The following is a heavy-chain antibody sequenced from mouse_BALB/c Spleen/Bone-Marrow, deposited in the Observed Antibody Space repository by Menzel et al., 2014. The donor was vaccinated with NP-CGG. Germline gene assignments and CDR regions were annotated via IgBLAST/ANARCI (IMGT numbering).Heavy chain of an antibody. J-gene: IGHJ4*01. CDR3: VRHDYGSSYAMDY. V-gene: IGHV1-14*01. D-gene: IGHD1-1*01. Sequence: VQLQQSGPEVVKPGASLKMSCKASGYTFTNYILHRVKLKPGQGLEWIGYINPYNDGRKYNENFKGKATLTSDKSSSTVYMEFSSLTSEDSAVDYCVRHDYGSSYAMDYWGQGTSVTVSS. CDR2: INPYNDGR. CDR1: GYTFTNYI.